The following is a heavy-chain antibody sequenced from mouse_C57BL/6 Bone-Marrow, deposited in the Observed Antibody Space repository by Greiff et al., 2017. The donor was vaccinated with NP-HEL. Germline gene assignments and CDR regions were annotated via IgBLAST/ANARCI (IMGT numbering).Heavy chain of an antibody. CDR2: IYPGDGDT. V-gene: IGHV1-80*01. J-gene: IGHJ3*01. CDR3: ARSRTVVAPFAY. D-gene: IGHD1-1*01. CDR1: GYAFSSYW. Sequence: QVHVKQSGAELVKPGASVKISCKASGYAFSSYWMNWVKQRPGKGLEWIGQIYPGDGDTNYNGKFKGKATLTADKSSSTAYMQLSSLTSEDSAVYFCARSRTVVAPFAYWGQGTLVTVSA.